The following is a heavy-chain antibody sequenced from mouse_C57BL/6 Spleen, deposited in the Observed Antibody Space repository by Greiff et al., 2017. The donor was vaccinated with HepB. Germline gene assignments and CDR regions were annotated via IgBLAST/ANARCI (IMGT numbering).Heavy chain of an antibody. CDR1: GFTFSDYG. Sequence: EVKLMESGGGLVKPGGSLKLSCAASGFTFSDYGMHWVRQAPEKGLEWVAYISSGSSTIYYADTVKGRFTISRDNAKNTLFLQMTRLRSEDTAMYYCARAMVTVAWFAYWGQGTLVTVSA. CDR3: ARAMVTVAWFAY. D-gene: IGHD2-2*01. CDR2: ISSGSSTI. J-gene: IGHJ3*01. V-gene: IGHV5-17*01.